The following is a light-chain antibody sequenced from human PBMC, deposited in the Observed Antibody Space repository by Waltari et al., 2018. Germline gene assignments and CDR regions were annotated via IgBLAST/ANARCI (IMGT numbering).Light chain of an antibody. J-gene: IGLJ3*02. V-gene: IGLV1-44*01. CDR3: ASWDDGLNGWV. Sequence: QSVLTQAPSASGTPGQRVIISCSGSSSNIGHNPVNWYQQVPGTAPKLLIFYNNERPSGVPDRLSGSKSGTSASLAISGLQSEDEADYYCASWDDGLNGWVFGGGTRLTVL. CDR1: SSNIGHNP. CDR2: YNN.